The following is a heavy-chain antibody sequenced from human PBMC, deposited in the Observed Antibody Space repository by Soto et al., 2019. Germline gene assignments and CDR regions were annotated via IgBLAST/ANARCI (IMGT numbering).Heavy chain of an antibody. CDR2: ISAYNGNT. V-gene: IGHV1-18*01. CDR1: GYTFTSYG. J-gene: IGHJ4*01. D-gene: IGHD2-2*01. Sequence: ASVKASCKAPGYTFTSYGISWVRQAPGQGLEWMGWISAYNGNTNYAQKLQGRVTMTTDTSTSTAYMELRSLTSDDTAVYYCARDHLRDASSTYAYWGNRTLVIVS. CDR3: ARDHLRDASSTYAY.